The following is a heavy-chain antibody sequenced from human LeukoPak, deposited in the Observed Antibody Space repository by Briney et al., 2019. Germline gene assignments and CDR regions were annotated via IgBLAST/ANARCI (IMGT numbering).Heavy chain of an antibody. CDR1: GDSISSNSTA. CDR3: ARVDQYYYDSSDYYLDWFDP. D-gene: IGHD3-22*01. CDR2: TYYGPKWYN. V-gene: IGHV6-1*01. Sequence: SQTLSLTCAISGDSISSNSTAWNWIRQSPSRALAWLGRTYYGPKWYNDYAVSVKSRITINPDTSKNQFSPKLSSVTAADTAVYYCARVDQYYYDSSDYYLDWFDPWGQGTLVTVSS. J-gene: IGHJ5*02.